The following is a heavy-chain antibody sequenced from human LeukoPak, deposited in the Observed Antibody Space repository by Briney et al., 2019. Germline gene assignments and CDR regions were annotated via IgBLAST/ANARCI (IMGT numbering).Heavy chain of an antibody. CDR1: GGSFSGYY. J-gene: IGHJ5*02. CDR2: INHSGST. V-gene: IGHV4-34*01. D-gene: IGHD2-2*01. Sequence: SETLSLTCAVYGGSFSGYYWSWIRQPPGKGLEWIGEINHSGSTNYNPSLKSRVTISVDTSKNQFSLMLCSVTAADTAVYYCARVRCSSTSCYGWFDPWGQGTLVTVSS. CDR3: ARVRCSSTSCYGWFDP.